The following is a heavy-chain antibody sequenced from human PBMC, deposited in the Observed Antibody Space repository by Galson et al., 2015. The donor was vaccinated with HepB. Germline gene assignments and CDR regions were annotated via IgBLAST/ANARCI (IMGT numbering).Heavy chain of an antibody. CDR1: GYTFTTYT. J-gene: IGHJ3*02. D-gene: IGHD3-9*01. CDR2: INDDNGNT. Sequence: SVKVSCKASGYTFTTYTIHWVRQAPGQRFEWMGWINDDNGNTKYSQKFQGRVTITWDTSASTAYMELSSLRSEDTAVYYCAVECDILTGEAFDIWGQGTMVTVSS. CDR3: AVECDILTGEAFDI. V-gene: IGHV1-3*01.